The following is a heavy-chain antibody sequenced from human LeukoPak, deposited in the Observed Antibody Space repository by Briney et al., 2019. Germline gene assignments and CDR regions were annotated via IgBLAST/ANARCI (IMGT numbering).Heavy chain of an antibody. V-gene: IGHV3-7*04. J-gene: IGHJ6*02. CDR3: ARLRPYSSAWYAYYGMDV. D-gene: IGHD6-13*01. CDR1: GFTFSSYW. Sequence: GGSLRLSCVASGFTFSSYWMSWVRQAPGKGLEWVANIKQDGTQSIYVHSVKGRFTISRDNAKNSLYLQMNSLRAEETAVYYCARLRPYSSAWYAYYGMDVWGQGTTVTVSS. CDR2: IKQDGTQS.